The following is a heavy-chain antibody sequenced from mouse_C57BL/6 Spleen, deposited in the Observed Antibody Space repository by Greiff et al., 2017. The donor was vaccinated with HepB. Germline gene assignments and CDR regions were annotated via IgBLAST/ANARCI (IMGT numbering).Heavy chain of an antibody. CDR3: ARVSSPAWFAY. D-gene: IGHD1-3*01. V-gene: IGHV5-17*01. Sequence: DVQLVESGGGLVKPGGSLKLSCAASGFTFSDYGMHWVRQAPEKGLEWVAYISSGSSTIYYADTVKGRFTISRANAKNTLFLQMTSLRSEDTAMYYCARVSSPAWFAYWGQGTLVTVSA. CDR2: ISSGSSTI. J-gene: IGHJ3*01. CDR1: GFTFSDYG.